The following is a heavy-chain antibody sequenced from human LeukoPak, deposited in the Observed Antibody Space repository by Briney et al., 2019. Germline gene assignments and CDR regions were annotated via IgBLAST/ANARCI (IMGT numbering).Heavy chain of an antibody. CDR1: GFTFSSYW. D-gene: IGHD3-9*01. Sequence: PGGSLRLSCAASGFTFSSYWMNWARQAPGKGLEWVASINHNGNVNYYVDSVKGRFTISRDNAKNSLYLQMSNLRAEDTAVYFCAREPPLRYNGMDVWGQGTTVTVSS. CDR2: INHNGNVN. CDR3: AREPPLRYNGMDV. V-gene: IGHV3-7*03. J-gene: IGHJ6*02.